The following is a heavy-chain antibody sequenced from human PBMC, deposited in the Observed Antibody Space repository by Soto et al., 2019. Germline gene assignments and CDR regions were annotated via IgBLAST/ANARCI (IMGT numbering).Heavy chain of an antibody. J-gene: IGHJ5*02. CDR3: EVPDKYSSSRGSSGFDP. Sequence: QVQLVQSGAEVKKPGSSVKVSCKASGGTFSSYAISWVRQAPGQGLEWMGGIIPIFGTANYAQKVQGRVKINADESTSTAYMELSSLRSEDTAVYYWEVPDKYSSSRGSSGFDPWGQGTLVTVSS. CDR2: IIPIFGTA. CDR1: GGTFSSYA. V-gene: IGHV1-69*01. D-gene: IGHD6-6*01.